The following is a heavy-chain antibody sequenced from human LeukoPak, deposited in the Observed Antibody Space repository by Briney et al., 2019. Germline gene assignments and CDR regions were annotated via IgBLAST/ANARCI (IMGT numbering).Heavy chain of an antibody. Sequence: PSETLSLTCTVSDGSISHYYWSWIRQPPGKGLEWIGYIYYSGGTNYNPSLKRRVTIPLDTSKKQFSLKLNSVTAADTAVYYCARGEMATTDYWGQGTLVTVSS. CDR2: IYYSGGT. CDR3: ARGEMATTDY. J-gene: IGHJ4*02. V-gene: IGHV4-59*08. CDR1: DGSISHYY. D-gene: IGHD5-24*01.